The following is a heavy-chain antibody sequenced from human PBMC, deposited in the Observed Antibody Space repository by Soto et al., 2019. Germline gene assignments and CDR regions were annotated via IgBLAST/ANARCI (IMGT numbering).Heavy chain of an antibody. CDR2: IIPIFGTA. CDR1: VGTFSSYA. D-gene: IGHD3-3*01. V-gene: IGHV1-69*13. Sequence: SVKVSCKASVGTFSSYAISWVRQAPGQGLEWMGGIIPIFGTANYAQKFQGRVTITADESTSTAYMELSSLRSEDTAVYYCARFPPNPINVLRFLEWPADYYYGMDVWGQGTTVTVSS. J-gene: IGHJ6*02. CDR3: ARFPPNPINVLRFLEWPADYYYGMDV.